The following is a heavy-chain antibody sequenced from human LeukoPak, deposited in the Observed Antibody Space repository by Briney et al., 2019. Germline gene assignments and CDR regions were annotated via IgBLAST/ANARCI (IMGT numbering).Heavy chain of an antibody. CDR2: IYYSGST. D-gene: IGHD3-22*01. J-gene: IGHJ5*02. CDR1: GCSISSYY. CDR3: ATKKWLEGNWFDP. V-gene: IGHV4-59*08. Sequence: SETLSLTCTVSGCSISSYYWSWIRQPPGKGLEWIGYIYYSGSTNYNPSLKSRVTISVDTSKNQFSLKLSSVTAADTAVYYCATKKWLEGNWFDPWGQGTMVSVSS.